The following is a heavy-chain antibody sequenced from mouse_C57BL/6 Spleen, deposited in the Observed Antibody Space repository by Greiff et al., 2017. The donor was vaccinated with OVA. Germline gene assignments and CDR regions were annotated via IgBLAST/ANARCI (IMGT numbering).Heavy chain of an antibody. CDR1: GYTFTDYY. V-gene: IGHV1-26*01. CDR2: INPNNGGT. CDR3: ARWDTTVVADY. D-gene: IGHD1-1*01. Sequence: EVQLQQSGPELVKPGASVKISCKASGYTFTDYYMNWVKQSHGKSLEWIGDINPNNGGTSYNQKFKGKATLTVDKSSSTPYMELRSLTSEDSAVYYCARWDTTVVADYWGQGTTLTVSS. J-gene: IGHJ2*01.